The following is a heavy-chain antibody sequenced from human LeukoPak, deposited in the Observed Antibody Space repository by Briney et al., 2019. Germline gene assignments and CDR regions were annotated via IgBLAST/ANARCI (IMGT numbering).Heavy chain of an antibody. CDR1: GYTFTGYY. D-gene: IGHD3-3*01. CDR3: ARVLVGDFWSGYYTGSMGFDH. Sequence: GASVKVSCKASGYTFTGYYMHWVRQAPGQGLEWMGWINPNSGGTNYAQKFQGRVTMTRDTSISTAYMELSRLRSDDTAVYYCARVLVGDFWSGYYTGSMGFDHWGQGTLVTVSS. J-gene: IGHJ4*02. V-gene: IGHV1-2*02. CDR2: INPNSGGT.